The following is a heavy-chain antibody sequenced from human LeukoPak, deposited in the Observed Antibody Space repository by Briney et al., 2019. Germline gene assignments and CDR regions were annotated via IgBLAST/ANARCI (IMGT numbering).Heavy chain of an antibody. Sequence: SETLSLTCSVSGGSVSSGTYYWSWVRQPPGKGLEWIGYMYYSGSNNYHPSRKSRVTISVDTSKTQFSLRLSSVTAADTAVYYCARTLTGYYYLDYWGQGTLVTVSS. CDR3: ARTLTGYYYLDY. D-gene: IGHD3-9*01. CDR1: GGSVSSGTYY. CDR2: MYYSGSN. J-gene: IGHJ4*02. V-gene: IGHV4-61*01.